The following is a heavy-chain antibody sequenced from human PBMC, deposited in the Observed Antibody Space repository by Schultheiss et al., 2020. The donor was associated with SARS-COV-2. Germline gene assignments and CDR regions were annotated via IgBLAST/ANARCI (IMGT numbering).Heavy chain of an antibody. CDR3: ARRPRYCSSTSCHISGGFDY. J-gene: IGHJ4*02. Sequence: SVKVSCKASGGTFSSYAISWVRQAPGQGLEWMGGIIPIFGTANYAQKFQGRVTITADESTSTAYMELSSLRSEDTAGYYCARRPRYCSSTSCHISGGFDYWGQGTLVTVAS. D-gene: IGHD2-2*02. V-gene: IGHV1-69*13. CDR2: IIPIFGTA. CDR1: GGTFSSYA.